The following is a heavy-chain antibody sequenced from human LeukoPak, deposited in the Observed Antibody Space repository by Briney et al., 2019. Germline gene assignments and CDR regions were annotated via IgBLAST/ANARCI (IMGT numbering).Heavy chain of an antibody. Sequence: GGSLRLSCAASAFTFTEYWMTWVRQAPGQRLEWVANIKQDGSEVYYVDSVEGRFTISRDNTKNSVYLQMNSLGVEDTAVYYCAREAYCGGPSCFAVSYMDVWGEGTTVTVSS. CDR2: IKQDGSEV. CDR1: AFTFTEYW. J-gene: IGHJ6*03. D-gene: IGHD2-21*01. V-gene: IGHV3-7*01. CDR3: AREAYCGGPSCFAVSYMDV.